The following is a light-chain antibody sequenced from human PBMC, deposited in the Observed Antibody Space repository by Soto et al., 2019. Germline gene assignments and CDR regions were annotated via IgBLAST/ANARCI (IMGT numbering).Light chain of an antibody. J-gene: IGLJ1*01. CDR3: RSYTTSSTHTFDV. CDR1: SSDVGGYNY. CDR2: DVS. V-gene: IGLV2-14*01. Sequence: QSVLTQPASVSRSHGQSITISCTGTSSDVGGYNYVSWYQQHPGKAPKLMIYDVSNRPSGVSNRFSGSKSGNTASLTISGLQAEDEADNYCRSYTTSSTHTFDVFGTGNKFTLL.